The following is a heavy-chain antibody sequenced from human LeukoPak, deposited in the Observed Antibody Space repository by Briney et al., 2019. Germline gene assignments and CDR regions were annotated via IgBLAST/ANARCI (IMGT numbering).Heavy chain of an antibody. J-gene: IGHJ2*01. CDR2: IWYDGSNK. Sequence: GGSLRLSCAASGFTFSSYGMHWVRQAPGKGLEWVAVIWYDGSNKYYADSVKGRFTISRDNSKNTLYLQMNSLRAEDTAVYYCAKDLGTYYDSSGIAFDLWGRGTLVTASS. D-gene: IGHD3-22*01. CDR1: GFTFSSYG. V-gene: IGHV3-33*06. CDR3: AKDLGTYYDSSGIAFDL.